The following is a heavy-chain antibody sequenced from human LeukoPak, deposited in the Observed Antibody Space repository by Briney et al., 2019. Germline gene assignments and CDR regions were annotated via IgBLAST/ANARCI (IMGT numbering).Heavy chain of an antibody. CDR3: ATAPRVYGLGY. D-gene: IGHD6-13*01. J-gene: IGHJ4*02. CDR1: GYTFISYG. CDR2: ISGYNGNT. Sequence: ASVKVSCKASGYTFISYGISWVRQAPGQGLEWMGWISGYNGNTNYAQKLQGRVTMTTDTPTSTAYMELRSLRSDDTAVYYCATAPRVYGLGYWGQGTLVTVSS. V-gene: IGHV1-18*01.